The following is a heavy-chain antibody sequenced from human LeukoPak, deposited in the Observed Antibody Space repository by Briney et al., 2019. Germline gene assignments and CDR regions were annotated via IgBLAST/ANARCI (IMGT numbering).Heavy chain of an antibody. Sequence: GASVKVSCKASGYTFTSYYIHWVRQAPGHGLEWMGWINPNSGGTNYAQKFQGRVTMTRDTSISTAYMELSRLRSDDTAVYYCARVSEFSYYYGSGSYWDYWGQGTLVTVSS. J-gene: IGHJ4*02. V-gene: IGHV1-2*02. D-gene: IGHD3-10*01. CDR3: ARVSEFSYYYGSGSYWDY. CDR1: GYTFTSYY. CDR2: INPNSGGT.